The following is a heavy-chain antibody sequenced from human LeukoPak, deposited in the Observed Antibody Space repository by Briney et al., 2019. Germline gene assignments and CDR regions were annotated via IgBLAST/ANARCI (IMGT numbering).Heavy chain of an antibody. CDR1: GGSFSGYY. V-gene: IGHV4-34*01. CDR3: ARVYASGWLGVDY. D-gene: IGHD3-3*01. CDR2: INHSGST. Sequence: SETLSLTCAVYGGSFSGYYWSWIRQPPGKGLEWIGEINHSGSTNYNPSLKSRVTISVDTSKNQFSLKLSSVTAADTAVYYCARVYASGWLGVDYWGQGTLVTVSS. J-gene: IGHJ4*02.